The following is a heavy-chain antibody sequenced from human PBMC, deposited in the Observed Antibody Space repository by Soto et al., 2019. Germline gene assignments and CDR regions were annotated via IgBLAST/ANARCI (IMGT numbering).Heavy chain of an antibody. V-gene: IGHV1-2*02. Sequence: ASVKVSCKASGYTFTGYHMHWVRQAPGQGLEWMGWINPNSGGTNYAQKFQGRVTMTRDTSISTAYMELSRLRSDDTAVYYCARLYGSGTTVVYYYYYGMDVWGQGTTVTVSS. CDR3: ARLYGSGTTVVYYYYYGMDV. CDR1: GYTFTGYH. CDR2: INPNSGGT. J-gene: IGHJ6*02. D-gene: IGHD3-10*01.